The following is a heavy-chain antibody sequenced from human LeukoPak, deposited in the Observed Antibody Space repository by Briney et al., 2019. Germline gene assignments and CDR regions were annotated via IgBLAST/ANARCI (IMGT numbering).Heavy chain of an antibody. Sequence: GASVTVSCKASGYTFTGYYMHWVRQAPGQGLEWMGWINPNSGGTNYAQKFQGRVTMARDTSISTVYMELSRLRSDDTAVYYCARDVQLERLLHWGQGTLVTDSS. V-gene: IGHV1-2*02. D-gene: IGHD1-1*01. CDR3: ARDVQLERLLH. CDR1: GYTFTGYY. CDR2: INPNSGGT. J-gene: IGHJ4*02.